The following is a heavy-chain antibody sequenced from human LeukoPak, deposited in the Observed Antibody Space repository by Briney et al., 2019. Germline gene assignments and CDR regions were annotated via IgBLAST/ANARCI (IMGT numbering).Heavy chain of an antibody. J-gene: IGHJ4*02. CDR2: IYYGGST. CDR3: ASSEYDSSGYMSY. V-gene: IGHV4-59*08. CDR1: GGSISSYY. Sequence: SETLSLTCTVSGGSISSYYWSWLRQPPGKGLEWIGYIYYGGSTNYNPSLKSRVTISVDTSKNQFSLKLSSVTAADTAVYYCASSEYDSSGYMSYWGQGTLVTVSS. D-gene: IGHD3-22*01.